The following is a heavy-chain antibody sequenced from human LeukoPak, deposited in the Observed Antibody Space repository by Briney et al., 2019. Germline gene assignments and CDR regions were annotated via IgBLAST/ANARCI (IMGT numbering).Heavy chain of an antibody. CDR3: ARESVWGRYRYIVY. D-gene: IGHD3-16*02. CDR2: INPNSGGT. V-gene: IGHV1-2*02. J-gene: IGHJ4*02. CDR1: GYTFTSYY. Sequence: ASVKVSCKASGYTFTSYYMHWVRQAPGQGLEWMGWINPNSGGTNYAQKFQGRVTMTRDTSISTAYMELSRLRSDDTAVYYCARESVWGRYRYIVYWGQGTLVTVSS.